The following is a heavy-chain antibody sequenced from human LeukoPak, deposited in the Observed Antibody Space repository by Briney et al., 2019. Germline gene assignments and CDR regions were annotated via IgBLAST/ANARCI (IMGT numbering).Heavy chain of an antibody. Sequence: GGSLRLSCAASGFTFSDYYMSWIRQAPGKGLEWVSYISSSGSTIYHADSVKGRFTISRDNSKNTLYLQMISLRAEDTAVYYCAKSLGLMMTTDFDYWGQGTLVTVSS. CDR2: ISSSGSTI. J-gene: IGHJ4*02. CDR3: AKSLGLMMTTDFDY. D-gene: IGHD4-17*01. CDR1: GFTFSDYY. V-gene: IGHV3-11*01.